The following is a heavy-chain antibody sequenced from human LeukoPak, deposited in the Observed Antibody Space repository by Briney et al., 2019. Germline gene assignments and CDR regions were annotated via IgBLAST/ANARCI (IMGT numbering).Heavy chain of an antibody. CDR1: GFTFDDYA. V-gene: IGHV3-9*01. CDR3: AKDTAAAGLNWFDP. J-gene: IGHJ5*02. CDR2: ISWNSGSI. D-gene: IGHD6-13*01. Sequence: GGSLRLSCAPSGFTFDDYAMHWFRQAPGKGLEWASGISWNSGSIGYADSVKGRFTISRDNAKNSLYPQMNSLRAEDTALYYCAKDTAAAGLNWFDPWGQGTLVTVSS.